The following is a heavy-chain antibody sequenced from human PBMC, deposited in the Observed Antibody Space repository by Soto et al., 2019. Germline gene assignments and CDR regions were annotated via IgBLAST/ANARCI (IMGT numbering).Heavy chain of an antibody. D-gene: IGHD4-17*01. Sequence: SVKVSCKASGGTFSSYAISWVRQAPGQGLEWMGGIIPIFGTANYAQKFQGRVTITADESTSTAYMELSSLRSEDAAVYYCARGPVTVTPNYFDYWGQGTLVTVSS. CDR2: IIPIFGTA. CDR3: ARGPVTVTPNYFDY. CDR1: GGTFSSYA. J-gene: IGHJ4*02. V-gene: IGHV1-69*13.